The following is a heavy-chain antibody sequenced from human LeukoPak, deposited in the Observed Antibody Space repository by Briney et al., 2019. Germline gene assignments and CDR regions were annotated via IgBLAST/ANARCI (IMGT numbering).Heavy chain of an antibody. V-gene: IGHV3-7*03. CDR3: ARSSYSSSSSV. D-gene: IGHD6-6*01. CDR1: GFTFSGFW. Sequence: GGSLRLSCAVSGFTFSGFWMSWSRQAPGKGLEWVASINSDGSEGYYADVVKGRYTISRDNAKNSLYLQMNSLRAEDTAVYYCARSSYSSSSSVWGQGTMVTVSS. CDR2: INSDGSEG. J-gene: IGHJ3*01.